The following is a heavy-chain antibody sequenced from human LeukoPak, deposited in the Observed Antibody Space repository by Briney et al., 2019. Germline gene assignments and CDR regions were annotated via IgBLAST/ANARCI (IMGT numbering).Heavy chain of an antibody. D-gene: IGHD6-13*01. CDR1: EFTFISYA. CDR3: AREGSSSWWPPSESGMDV. CDR2: IWYEGSNK. V-gene: IGHV3-33*01. Sequence: GESLRLSGARSEFTFISYAMHGFRQPPAKGLGWGQVIWYEGSNKYYADSVKGRFTISRDNSKNTLYLQMNSLRAEDTAVYYCAREGSSSWWPPSESGMDVWGQGTTVTVSS. J-gene: IGHJ6*02.